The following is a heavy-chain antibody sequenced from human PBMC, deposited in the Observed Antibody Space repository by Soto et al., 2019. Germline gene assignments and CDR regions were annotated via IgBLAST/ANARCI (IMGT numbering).Heavy chain of an antibody. CDR3: GRDGVGATPLGWFDP. Sequence: GASVKGSCKASGYTFIGYYIHWVRQAPGQGLEWMGRINPRSGDTTYAQKFQGRLTMTRDTSISTAYMELSSLRSDDTAVYYCGRDGVGATPLGWFDPWGQGSLVTVSS. CDR1: GYTFIGYY. CDR2: INPRSGDT. V-gene: IGHV1-2*06. J-gene: IGHJ5*02. D-gene: IGHD1-26*01.